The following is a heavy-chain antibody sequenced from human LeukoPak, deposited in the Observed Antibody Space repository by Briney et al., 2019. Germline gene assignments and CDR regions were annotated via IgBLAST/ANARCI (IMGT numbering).Heavy chain of an antibody. V-gene: IGHV2-5*02. CDR1: GFSLSTSGVG. CDR2: IYWDDDK. J-gene: IGHJ4*02. CDR3: ARGRFGELYLDY. D-gene: IGHD3-10*01. Sequence: SGPTLVKPTQTLTLTCTFSGFSLSTSGVGAGWIRQPPGKALEWLALIYWDDDKRYSPSLKSRLTITKDTSKNQVVLTMTNMDPVDTATYHCARGRFGELYLDYWGQGTLVTVSS.